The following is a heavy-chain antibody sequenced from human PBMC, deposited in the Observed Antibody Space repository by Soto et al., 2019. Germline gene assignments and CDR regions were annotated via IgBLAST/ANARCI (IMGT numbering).Heavy chain of an antibody. V-gene: IGHV3-48*03. CDR3: VRRYCSSTSCTFDF. Sequence: RLSCAASGFTFSSYEMNWVRQTPGKGLEWVSYISSSGSTMYYADSVKGRFTISRDNAKNSLYLQMSSLRAEDTAVYYCVRRYCSSTSCTFDFWGQGALVTVSS. J-gene: IGHJ4*02. CDR1: GFTFSSYE. D-gene: IGHD2-2*01. CDR2: ISSSGSTM.